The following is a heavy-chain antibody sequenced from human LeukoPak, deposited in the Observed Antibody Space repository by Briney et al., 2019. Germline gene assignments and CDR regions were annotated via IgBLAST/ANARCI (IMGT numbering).Heavy chain of an antibody. Sequence: GGSLRLSCAASGFTFSSYSMNWVRQAPGKGLEWVSSISSSSSYIYYADSVKRRFTISRDNAKNSLYLQMNSLRAEDTAVYYCTRDCGGDCYSAYWGQGTLVTVSS. CDR3: TRDCGGDCYSAY. V-gene: IGHV3-21*01. CDR1: GFTFSSYS. CDR2: ISSSSSYI. J-gene: IGHJ4*02. D-gene: IGHD2-21*02.